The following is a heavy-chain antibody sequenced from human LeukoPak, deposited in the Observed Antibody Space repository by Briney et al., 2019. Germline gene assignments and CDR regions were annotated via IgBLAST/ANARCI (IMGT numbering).Heavy chain of an antibody. CDR3: ASVNRDGDYGY. CDR2: ISSSSSYI. J-gene: IGHJ4*02. D-gene: IGHD4-17*01. V-gene: IGHV3-21*01. Sequence: PGGSLRLSCAASGFTFSSYSMNWVRQAPGKGLEWVSSISSSSSYICYADSVKGRFTISRDNAKNSLYLQMNSLRAEDTAVYYCASVNRDGDYGYWGQGTLVTVSS. CDR1: GFTFSSYS.